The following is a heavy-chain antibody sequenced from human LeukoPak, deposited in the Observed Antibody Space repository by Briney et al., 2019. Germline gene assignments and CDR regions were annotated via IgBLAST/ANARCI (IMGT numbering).Heavy chain of an antibody. V-gene: IGHV4-34*01. CDR3: ARGLIAAAGTRWANWFDP. CDR2: INHSGST. Sequence: PSETLSLTCAVYGGSFSGYYWSWIRQPPGEGLEWIGEINHSGSTNYNPSLKSRVTISVDTSKNQFSLKLSSVTAADTAVYYCARGLIAAAGTRWANWFDPWGQGTLVTVSS. D-gene: IGHD6-13*01. CDR1: GGSFSGYY. J-gene: IGHJ5*02.